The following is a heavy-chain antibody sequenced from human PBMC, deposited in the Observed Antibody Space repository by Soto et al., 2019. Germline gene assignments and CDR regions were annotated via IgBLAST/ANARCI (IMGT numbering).Heavy chain of an antibody. D-gene: IGHD2-21*02. Sequence: SETLSLTCNMSGDSYSISTYSWSWIRQPPGKALQWIGFIYQSGVTSYNPSLASRVSISLDRSNNQCSLKLKSATATDTAVYFCARDQGVVVTADNWFDPWGQGILVTVSS. CDR2: IYQSGVT. CDR1: GDSYSISTYS. CDR3: ARDQGVVVTADNWFDP. V-gene: IGHV4-30-2*01. J-gene: IGHJ5*02.